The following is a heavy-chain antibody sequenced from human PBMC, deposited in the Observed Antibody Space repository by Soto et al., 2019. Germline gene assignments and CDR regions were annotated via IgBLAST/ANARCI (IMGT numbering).Heavy chain of an antibody. CDR1: GFTFDDYA. J-gene: IGHJ3*02. CDR2: ITWNSGSI. D-gene: IGHD4-17*01. CDR3: AKDPSYGDYVNGAFDI. Sequence: EVQLVESGGGLVQPGRSLRLSCVASGFTFDDYAMHWVRQAPGKGLEWVSGITWNSGSIGYADSVKGRFTISRDNAKNSLYLQMNSLSAEDTAMSYCAKDPSYGDYVNGAFDIWGQGTMVTVSS. V-gene: IGHV3-9*01.